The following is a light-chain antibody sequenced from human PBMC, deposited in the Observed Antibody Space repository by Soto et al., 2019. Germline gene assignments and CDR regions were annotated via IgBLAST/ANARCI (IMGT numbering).Light chain of an antibody. CDR1: SSDVGAYDY. CDR2: EIN. Sequence: SALTQPPSASGSPGQSVTISCTGTSSDVGAYDYVSWYQQHPGKAPKLMIYEINKRPSGVPDRSSGSKSGNTASLTVSGLQAEDEADYYCSSFAGSNNFPYVFGTGTKVTVL. V-gene: IGLV2-8*01. J-gene: IGLJ1*01. CDR3: SSFAGSNNFPYV.